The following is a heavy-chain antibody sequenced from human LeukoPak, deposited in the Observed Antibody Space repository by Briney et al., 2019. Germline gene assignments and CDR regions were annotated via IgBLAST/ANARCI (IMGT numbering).Heavy chain of an antibody. J-gene: IGHJ6*02. CDR1: GFTFSSYW. CDR2: INSDGSST. Sequence: PGGSLRLSCAASGFTFSSYWMHWVRQAPGKGLVWVSRINSDGSSTSYADSVKGRFTISRDNAKNTLYLQMNSLRAEDTAVYYCVRDGLDYGMDVWGQGTTVTVSS. D-gene: IGHD2-2*03. CDR3: VRDGLDYGMDV. V-gene: IGHV3-74*01.